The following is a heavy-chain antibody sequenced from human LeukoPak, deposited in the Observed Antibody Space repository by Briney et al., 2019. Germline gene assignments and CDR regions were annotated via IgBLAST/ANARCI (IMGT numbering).Heavy chain of an antibody. Sequence: ASVKVSCKASGGTFSSYAISWVRQAPGQGLEWMGWINAGNGDTKYSQEVQGRVTITRDTSASTAYMELSSLRSEDMAVYYCARRALYGAIDYWGQGTLVTVSS. D-gene: IGHD4/OR15-4a*01. V-gene: IGHV1-3*03. CDR3: ARRALYGAIDY. CDR1: GGTFSSYA. CDR2: INAGNGDT. J-gene: IGHJ4*02.